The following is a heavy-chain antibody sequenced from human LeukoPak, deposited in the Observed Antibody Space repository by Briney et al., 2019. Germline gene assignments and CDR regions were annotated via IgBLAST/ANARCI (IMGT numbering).Heavy chain of an antibody. CDR1: GGSISSFY. D-gene: IGHD3-22*01. J-gene: IGHJ3*02. V-gene: IGHV4-59*01. CDR2: IYYSGST. CDR3: TRVKGYYDSTGYYKAHAFDI. Sequence: SEILSLTCTASGGSISSFYWSWIRQSPGKGLECIGYIYYSGSTNYNPSLKSRVTISVDTSKNQFSLKLRSVTAADTAVYYCTRVKGYYDSTGYYKAHAFDIWGQGTMVTVSS.